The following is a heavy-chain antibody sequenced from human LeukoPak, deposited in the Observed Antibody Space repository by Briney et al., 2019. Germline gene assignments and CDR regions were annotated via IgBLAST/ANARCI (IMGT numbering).Heavy chain of an antibody. CDR2: IYHSGST. Sequence: PSETLSLTCTVSGYSISSGYYWCWIRQPPGKGLEWIGSIYHSGSTYYNPSLKSRVTISVDTSKNQFSLKLSAVTAADTAVYYCARGPTVVVVAATEFAYWGQGTLVTVSS. CDR1: GYSISSGYY. D-gene: IGHD2-15*01. CDR3: ARGPTVVVVAATEFAY. V-gene: IGHV4-38-2*02. J-gene: IGHJ4*02.